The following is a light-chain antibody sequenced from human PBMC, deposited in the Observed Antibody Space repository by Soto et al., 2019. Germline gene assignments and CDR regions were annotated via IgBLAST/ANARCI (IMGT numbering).Light chain of an antibody. Sequence: QSVLTRPPSASGSPGQSVTISCTGTSSDVGGYNYVSWYQQHPGKAPKLMIYEVSKRPSGVPDRFSGSKSGNTASLTVSGLQAEDEADYYCSSYAGSTFRVFGTGTKVTVL. CDR2: EVS. CDR3: SSYAGSTFRV. J-gene: IGLJ1*01. V-gene: IGLV2-8*01. CDR1: SSDVGGYNY.